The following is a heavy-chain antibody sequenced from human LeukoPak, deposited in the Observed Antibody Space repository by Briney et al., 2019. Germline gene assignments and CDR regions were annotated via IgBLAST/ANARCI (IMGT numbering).Heavy chain of an antibody. CDR2: IYYSGST. D-gene: IGHD1-1*01. CDR1: GGSISSYY. Sequence: SETLSLTCTVSGGSISSYYWSWIRQPPGKGLEWIGYIYYSGSTNYNPSLKSRVTISVDTSKNQFSLKLSSVTAADTAVYYCARGGAMGTYYYYMDVWGKGTTVTISS. CDR3: ARGGAMGTYYYYMDV. J-gene: IGHJ6*03. V-gene: IGHV4-59*01.